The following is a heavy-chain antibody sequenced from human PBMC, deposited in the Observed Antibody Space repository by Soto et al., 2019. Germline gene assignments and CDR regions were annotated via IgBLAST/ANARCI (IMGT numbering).Heavy chain of an antibody. CDR3: GKEPEVPGRGLDY. Sequence: GGSLRLSCAASGFTFRSFAMAWVRQAAGKGLEWVSTITLSGATVYADSVKGRFIISRDNSKNTLYLQMHSLTVEDTGVYYCGKEPEVPGRGLDYWGQGSLVTVSS. J-gene: IGHJ4*02. CDR2: ITLSGAT. V-gene: IGHV3-23*01. CDR1: GFTFRSFA.